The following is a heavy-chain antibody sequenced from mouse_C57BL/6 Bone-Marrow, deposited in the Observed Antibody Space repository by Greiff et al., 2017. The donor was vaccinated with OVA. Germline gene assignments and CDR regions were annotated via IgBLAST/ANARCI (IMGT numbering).Heavy chain of an antibody. J-gene: IGHJ4*01. CDR2: IYPRSGNS. V-gene: IGHV1-81*01. Sequence: QVQLQQSGAELARPGASVKLSCNASGYTFTSYGISWVKQRTGQGLEWIGEIYPRSGNSYYNEKYKGKATLTADNSSSTGYMEISSLTSEDYAVYVCSRMPGYCAVDFWGQGTSVTVSS. CDR3: SRMPGYCAVDF. CDR1: GYTFTSYG.